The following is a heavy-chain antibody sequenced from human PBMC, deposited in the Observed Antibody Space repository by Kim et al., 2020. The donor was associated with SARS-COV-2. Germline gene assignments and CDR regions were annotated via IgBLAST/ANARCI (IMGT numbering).Heavy chain of an antibody. J-gene: IGHJ3*02. CDR1: GGSISNYQ. V-gene: IGHV4-59*13. D-gene: IGHD2-2*03. CDR3: ARDGYCDSSDCYGRESLDGFDI. Sequence: SETLSLTCIVSGGSISNYQWNWIRQSSGKGLEWIGYIYYTGSTHYNPSLKSRVTISIDTSNKQFSLKLSSVTAADTAVYYCARDGYCDSSDCYGRESLDGFDIWGQGTMFTVSS. CDR2: IYYTGST.